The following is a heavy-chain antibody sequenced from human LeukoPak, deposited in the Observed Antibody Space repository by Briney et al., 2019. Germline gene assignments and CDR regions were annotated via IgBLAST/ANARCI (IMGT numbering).Heavy chain of an antibody. Sequence: SETLSLTCTVSGASISSYYWSWVRQPPGKGLEWIGYIYYSGSTNYNPSLKSRVTISVDTSKNQFSLRLSSVTAADTAVYYCARRHSSRWYYFDYWGQGTLVTVSS. D-gene: IGHD6-13*01. CDR3: ARRHSSRWYYFDY. V-gene: IGHV4-59*08. CDR2: IYYSGST. J-gene: IGHJ4*02. CDR1: GASISSYY.